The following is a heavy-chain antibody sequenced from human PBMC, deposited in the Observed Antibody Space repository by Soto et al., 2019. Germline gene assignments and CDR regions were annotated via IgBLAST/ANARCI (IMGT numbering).Heavy chain of an antibody. Sequence: GGSLRLSCAASGFTFSDYYMSWIRQAPGKGLEWVSYISSSGSTIYYADSVKGRFTISRDNAKNSLYLQMNSLRAEDTAVYYCARAARRGGFGELYTPYYYYGMDVWGQGTTVTVSS. CDR1: GFTFSDYY. CDR2: ISSSGSTI. D-gene: IGHD3-10*01. V-gene: IGHV3-11*01. J-gene: IGHJ6*02. CDR3: ARAARRGGFGELYTPYYYYGMDV.